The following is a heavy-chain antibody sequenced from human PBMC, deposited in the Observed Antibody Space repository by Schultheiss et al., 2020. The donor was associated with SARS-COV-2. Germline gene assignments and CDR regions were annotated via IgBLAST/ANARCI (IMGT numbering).Heavy chain of an antibody. CDR2: MSANGNT. CDR3: ARDRADGWKPAFYFDY. Sequence: GGSLRLSCAASGFTFSSYSMNWVRQAPGKGLEWVSAMSANGNTYYADSVKGRFTISRDNSKNTLYLQMNSLRAEDTAVYYCARDRADGWKPAFYFDYWGQGTMVTVSS. CDR1: GFTFSSYS. V-gene: IGHV3-21*01. J-gene: IGHJ4*02. D-gene: IGHD5-24*01.